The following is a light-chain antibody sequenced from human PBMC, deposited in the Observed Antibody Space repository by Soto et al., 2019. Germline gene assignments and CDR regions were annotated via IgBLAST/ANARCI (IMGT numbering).Light chain of an antibody. V-gene: IGLV2-8*01. CDR3: SSYAGSNHLM. CDR1: SSDVGRYIY. Sequence: QSALTQPPSASGSPGQSVTISCTGTSSDVGRYIYVSWYQHHPGKAPKLMIYEVSKRPSGVPDRFSGSKSGNTASLTVSGLQAEDEADYYCSSYAGSNHLMFGGGTKLTVL. J-gene: IGLJ3*02. CDR2: EVS.